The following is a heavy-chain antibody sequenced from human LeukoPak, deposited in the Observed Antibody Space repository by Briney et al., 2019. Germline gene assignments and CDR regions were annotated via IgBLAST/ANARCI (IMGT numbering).Heavy chain of an antibody. J-gene: IGHJ5*02. CDR1: GGSISGYY. CDR2: IYHSGST. Sequence: PSETLSLTCTVSGGSISGYYWGWIRQPPGKGLEWIGSIYHSGSTYYNPSLKSRVTISVDTSKNQFSLKLSSVTAADTAVYYCARDTAALPPAWFDPWGQGTLVTVSS. D-gene: IGHD6-6*01. CDR3: ARDTAALPPAWFDP. V-gene: IGHV4-38-2*02.